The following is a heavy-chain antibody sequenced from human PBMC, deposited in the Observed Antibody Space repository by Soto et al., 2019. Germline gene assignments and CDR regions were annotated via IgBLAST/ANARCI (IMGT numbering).Heavy chain of an antibody. J-gene: IGHJ6*02. CDR2: INPSGGST. CDR1: GYTFISHY. V-gene: IGHV1-46*03. CDR3: GRRDGGDV. Sequence: QVQLVQSGAEVKKPGASVKVSCKASGYTFISHYMHWVRQAPGQGLEWMGRINPSGGSTTYAQKFQGRVTMTRQTSTSKVYIELSSLRSEDTAVYYCGRRDGGDVWGQGTTVTVSS. D-gene: IGHD3-16*01.